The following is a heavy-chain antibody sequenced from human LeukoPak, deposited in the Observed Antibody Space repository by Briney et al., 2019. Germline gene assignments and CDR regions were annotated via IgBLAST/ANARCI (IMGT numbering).Heavy chain of an antibody. CDR3: ARGRTLYYGSGSLTRPLDY. D-gene: IGHD3-10*01. CDR1: GFTFSSCS. J-gene: IGHJ4*02. V-gene: IGHV3-48*01. Sequence: GGSLRLSCAASGFTFSSCSMNWVRQAPGKGLEWVSYITSSSSSINYADSVKGRFTISRDNANNSLYLQMNSLRAEDTAVYYCARGRTLYYGSGSLTRPLDYWGQGTLVAVSS. CDR2: ITSSSSSI.